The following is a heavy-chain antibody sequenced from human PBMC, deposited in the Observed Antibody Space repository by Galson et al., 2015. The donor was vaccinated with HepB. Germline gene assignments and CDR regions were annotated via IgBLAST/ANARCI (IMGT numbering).Heavy chain of an antibody. Sequence: SVKVSCKASGGTFSSYTISWVRQAPGQGLEWMGRIIPILGIANYAQKFQGRVTITADKSTSTAYMELSSLRSEDTAVYYCARGWAYCGGDCYSHWGQGTLVTVSS. J-gene: IGHJ1*01. CDR1: GGTFSSYT. CDR3: ARGWAYCGGDCYSH. D-gene: IGHD2-21*02. CDR2: IIPILGIA. V-gene: IGHV1-69*02.